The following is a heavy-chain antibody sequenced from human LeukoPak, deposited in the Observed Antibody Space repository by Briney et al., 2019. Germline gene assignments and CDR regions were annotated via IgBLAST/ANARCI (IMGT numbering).Heavy chain of an antibody. Sequence: GGSLRLSCAASGFIFSSYWMRWVRQAPGRGLEWVASIKEDGSEKYCVDSVKGRFTIYRDNAKNSLYLQINSLRADDTSVYYCARFYDFWSGYHTLHIYYYYYGIDVWAQRTTVTVSS. J-gene: IGHJ6*02. V-gene: IGHV3-7*01. D-gene: IGHD3-3*01. CDR1: GFIFSSYW. CDR3: ARFYDFWSGYHTLHIYYYYYGIDV. CDR2: IKEDGSEK.